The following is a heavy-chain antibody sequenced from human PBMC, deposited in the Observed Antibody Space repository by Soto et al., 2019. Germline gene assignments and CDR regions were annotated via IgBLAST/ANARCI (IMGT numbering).Heavy chain of an antibody. CDR1: GYTFTSYD. CDR3: ARGGYCSGGSCYSSTYYYYGMDV. Sequence: GASVKVSCKASGYTFTSYDINWVRQATGQGLEWMGWMNPNSGNTGYAQKFQGRVTMTRNTSISTAYMELSSLRSEDTAVYYCARGGYCSGGSCYSSTYYYYGMDVWGQGTTVTVSS. CDR2: MNPNSGNT. J-gene: IGHJ6*02. V-gene: IGHV1-8*01. D-gene: IGHD2-15*01.